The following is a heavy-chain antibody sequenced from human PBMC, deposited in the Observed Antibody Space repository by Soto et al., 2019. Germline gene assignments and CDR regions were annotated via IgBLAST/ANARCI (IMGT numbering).Heavy chain of an antibody. D-gene: IGHD3-10*01. CDR1: GGSISSYY. J-gene: IGHJ3*02. V-gene: IGHV4-59*01. CDR3: ARVITMVRGVIMLSAFDI. CDR2: IYYSGST. Sequence: SETLSLTCTVSGGSISSYYWSWIRKPPGKGLEWIGYIYYSGSTNYNPSLKSRVTISVDTSKNQFSLKLSSVTAADTAVYYCARVITMVRGVIMLSAFDIWGQGTMVTVSS.